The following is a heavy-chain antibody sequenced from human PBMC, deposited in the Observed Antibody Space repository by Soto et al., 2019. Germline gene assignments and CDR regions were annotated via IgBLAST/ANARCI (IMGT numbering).Heavy chain of an antibody. V-gene: IGHV1-69*01. Sequence: QVQLVQSGAEVKKAGSSVNVSCKASGGTFSSYAISWVRQAPGQGREWMGGIIPIFGTANYAQKFQGRVTITADESTRTDYMELSSLRSEDTAVYYCASDRTGIAAAGNFDYWGQGTLVTVSS. J-gene: IGHJ4*02. D-gene: IGHD6-13*01. CDR1: GGTFSSYA. CDR3: ASDRTGIAAAGNFDY. CDR2: IIPIFGTA.